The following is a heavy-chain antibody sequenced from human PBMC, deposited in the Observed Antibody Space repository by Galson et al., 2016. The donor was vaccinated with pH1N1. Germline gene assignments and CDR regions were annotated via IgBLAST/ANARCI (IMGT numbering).Heavy chain of an antibody. CDR3: ARDTLDSGSYYSDC. J-gene: IGHJ4*02. Sequence: SVKVSCKASGYIFTSSYLHWVRQVPGQGLEWMGIIDPGGDSTYYAQKFQDRVTMTTDTSTNTIYMELSSLRSDDTAVYYCARDTLDSGSYYSDCWGQGTLVIVSS. CDR2: IDPGGDST. CDR1: GYIFTSSY. V-gene: IGHV1-46*01. D-gene: IGHD3-22*01.